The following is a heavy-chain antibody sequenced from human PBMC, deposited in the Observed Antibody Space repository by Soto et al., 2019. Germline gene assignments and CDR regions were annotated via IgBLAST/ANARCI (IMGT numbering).Heavy chain of an antibody. CDR1: GGTFSSYA. CDR3: ARVAGIAVAGTLRDYYYYGMDV. D-gene: IGHD6-19*01. Sequence: SVKVSCKASGGTFSSYAISWVRQAPGQGLEWMGGIIPIFGTANYAQKFQGRVTITADESTSTAYMELSSLRSEDTAVYYCARVAGIAVAGTLRDYYYYGMDVWGQGTTVTVSS. CDR2: IIPIFGTA. J-gene: IGHJ6*02. V-gene: IGHV1-69*13.